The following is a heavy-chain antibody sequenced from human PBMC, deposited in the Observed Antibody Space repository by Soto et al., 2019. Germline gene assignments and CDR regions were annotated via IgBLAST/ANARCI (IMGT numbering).Heavy chain of an antibody. V-gene: IGHV1-18*01. CDR3: ARDLDCSGGSCYSQWFDP. J-gene: IGHJ5*02. Sequence: GASVKVSCKASGYTFTSYGISWVRQAPGQGLEWMGWISAYNGNTNYAQKLQGRVTMTTDTSTSTAYMELRSLRSDDTAVYYCARDLDCSGGSCYSQWFDPWGQGTLVTVSS. CDR1: GYTFTSYG. CDR2: ISAYNGNT. D-gene: IGHD2-15*01.